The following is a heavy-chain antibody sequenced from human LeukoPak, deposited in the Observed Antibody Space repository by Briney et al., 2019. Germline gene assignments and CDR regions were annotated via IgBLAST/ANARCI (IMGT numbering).Heavy chain of an antibody. V-gene: IGHV4-59*01. CDR1: GGSISSYY. CDR2: TYYSGST. CDR3: ARDLWKGYYYYGMDV. D-gene: IGHD1-1*01. Sequence: SETLSLTCTVSGGSISSYYWSWIRQPPGKGLEWIGYTYYSGSTNYNPSLKSRVTISVDTSKNQFSLKLSSVTAADTAVYYCARDLWKGYYYYGMDVWGQGTTVTVSS. J-gene: IGHJ6*02.